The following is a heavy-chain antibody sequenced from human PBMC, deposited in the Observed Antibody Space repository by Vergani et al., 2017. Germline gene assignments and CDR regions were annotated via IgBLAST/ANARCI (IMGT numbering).Heavy chain of an antibody. D-gene: IGHD2-2*01. CDR2: ININSGAT. V-gene: IGHV1-2*02. CDR3: SRLGSVVVPAARPLDR. J-gene: IGHJ4*02. CDR1: GYTSSDHH. Sequence: QVQLVQSGAEVKKPGASVKVSCKASGYTSSDHHLHWVRQAPGQGLEWVGWININSGATKLAQKFQGRVTMGTDTSISTGYMELGSLRSDDTAVYYCSRLGSVVVPAARPLDRWGQGTLIAVSS.